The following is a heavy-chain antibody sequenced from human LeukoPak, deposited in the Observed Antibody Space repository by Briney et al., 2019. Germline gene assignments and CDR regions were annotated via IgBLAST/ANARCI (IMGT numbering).Heavy chain of an antibody. V-gene: IGHV3-30*04. CDR1: GFSFSNYA. CDR3: ARDSAAAAVYYFDY. J-gene: IGHJ4*02. CDR2: ISTDGRDK. D-gene: IGHD6-13*01. Sequence: GRSLRLSCAASGFSFSNYAMHWVRQTPGEGVVWVAVISTDGRDKHYADSVKGRFTISRDNSKSTLYLQMNSLRAEDTAVYYCARDSAAAAVYYFDYWGQGTLVTVSS.